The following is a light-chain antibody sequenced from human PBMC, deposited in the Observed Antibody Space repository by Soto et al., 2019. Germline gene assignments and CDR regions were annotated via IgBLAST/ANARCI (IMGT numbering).Light chain of an antibody. CDR1: QGITND. J-gene: IGKJ4*01. CDR2: SAF. V-gene: IGKV1-6*01. Sequence: ALQMTQSPSSLSACVGDRVTITCRASQGITNDLGWYQQKPGKAPKLLIYSAFTLHSGVPSRFSGSGSGTEFTLTISSLQPEDFATYYCLQDYAYPLTFGGGTKVEIE. CDR3: LQDYAYPLT.